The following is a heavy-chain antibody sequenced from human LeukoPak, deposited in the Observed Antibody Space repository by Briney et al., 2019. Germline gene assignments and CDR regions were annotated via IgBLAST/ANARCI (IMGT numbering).Heavy chain of an antibody. CDR1: GFTFSSYE. J-gene: IGHJ4*02. Sequence: PGGSLRLSCAASGFTFSSYEMNWVRQAPGKGLEWVSYISSSGSTIYYADSVKGRFTISRGNAKNSLYLQMNSLRAEDTAVYYCARDLGIMRDEYYFDYWGQGTLVTVSS. D-gene: IGHD3-16*01. CDR2: ISSSGSTI. CDR3: ARDLGIMRDEYYFDY. V-gene: IGHV3-48*03.